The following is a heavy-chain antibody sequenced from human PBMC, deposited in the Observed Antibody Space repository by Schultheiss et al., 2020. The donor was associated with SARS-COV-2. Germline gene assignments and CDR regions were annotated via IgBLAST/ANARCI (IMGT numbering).Heavy chain of an antibody. J-gene: IGHJ6*02. D-gene: IGHD4-17*01. Sequence: SETLSLTCTVSGGSISSYYWSWIRQPPGKGLEWIGRIYTSGSTNYNPSLKSRVTISVDTSKNQFSLKLSSVTAADTAVYYCARDSHRYVTTSEFDYYYGMDVWGQGTTVTVSS. CDR1: GGSISSYY. CDR3: ARDSHRYVTTSEFDYYYGMDV. CDR2: IYTSGST. V-gene: IGHV4-4*07.